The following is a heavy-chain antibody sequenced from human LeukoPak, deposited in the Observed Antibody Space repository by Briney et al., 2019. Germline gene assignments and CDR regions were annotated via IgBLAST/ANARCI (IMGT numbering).Heavy chain of an antibody. Sequence: QSGGSLRLSCAASGFTVSNNYMSWVRQAPGKGLEWVSVIYSDGNTYYADSVKGRFTISRDNSKNTLYLQMNSLRAEDTAVYYCARKGLGDYWGQGTLVTVSS. D-gene: IGHD3-16*01. J-gene: IGHJ4*02. CDR1: GFTVSNNY. CDR2: IYSDGNT. V-gene: IGHV3-66*01. CDR3: ARKGLGDY.